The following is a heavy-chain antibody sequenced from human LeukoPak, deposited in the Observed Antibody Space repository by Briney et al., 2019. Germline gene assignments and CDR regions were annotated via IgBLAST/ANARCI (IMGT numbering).Heavy chain of an antibody. Sequence: ASVKVSCKASGYTFTGYYMHWVRQAPGQGLEWMGWINPNSGGTNYAEKFQGRVTMTRDTSISTAYMELSRLRSDDTAVYYCARGRTARPFYYYMDVWGKGTTVTVSS. CDR1: GYTFTGYY. CDR2: INPNSGGT. D-gene: IGHD6-6*01. CDR3: ARGRTARPFYYYMDV. V-gene: IGHV1-2*02. J-gene: IGHJ6*03.